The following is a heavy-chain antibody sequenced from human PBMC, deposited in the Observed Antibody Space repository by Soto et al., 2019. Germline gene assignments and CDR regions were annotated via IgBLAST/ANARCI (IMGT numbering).Heavy chain of an antibody. V-gene: IGHV1-69*01. CDR2: IIPIFGTA. CDR1: GGTFSSYA. D-gene: IGHD3-10*01. Sequence: QVQLVQSGAEVKKPGSSVKVSCKASGGTFSSYAISWVRQAPGQGLEWMGGIIPIFGTANYAQKFQGRVTITADESTSTAYRELSSLRSEDTAVYYCARAGTYYYGSGSYYDDYWGQGTLGTVSS. J-gene: IGHJ4*02. CDR3: ARAGTYYYGSGSYYDDY.